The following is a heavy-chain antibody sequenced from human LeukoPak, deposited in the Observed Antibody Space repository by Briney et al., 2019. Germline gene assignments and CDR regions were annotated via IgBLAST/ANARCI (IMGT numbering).Heavy chain of an antibody. CDR2: ISSSSSYT. D-gene: IGHD3-9*01. Sequence: GGSLRLSCAASGFTFSDYYMSWVRQAPGKGLEWVSYISSSSSYTNYAYSVKGRFTISRDNAKDSLYLQMNSLRAEDTAVYYCARDFPPARLVIKAVMDVWGQGTTVTVS. V-gene: IGHV3-11*05. J-gene: IGHJ6*02. CDR3: ARDFPPARLVIKAVMDV. CDR1: GFTFSDYY.